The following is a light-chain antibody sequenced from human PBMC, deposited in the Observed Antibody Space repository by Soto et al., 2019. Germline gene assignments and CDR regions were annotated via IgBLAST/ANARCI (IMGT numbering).Light chain of an antibody. Sequence: DIPMTQSPSYLSASVGDRVTITCRASQGIKNWLAWYQQKPGKAPNLLIYTGSSLQSGVPSRFSGSGSGTDFTLTINSLQPEDFATYYCQQAASFPITFGQGTRLEIK. J-gene: IGKJ5*01. CDR1: QGIKNW. CDR2: TGS. V-gene: IGKV1-12*01. CDR3: QQAASFPIT.